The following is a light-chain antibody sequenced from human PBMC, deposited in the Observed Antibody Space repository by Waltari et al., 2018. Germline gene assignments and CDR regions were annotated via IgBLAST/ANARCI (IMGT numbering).Light chain of an antibody. CDR1: QTVLYSSNNKNY. CDR2: WAS. V-gene: IGKV4-1*01. CDR3: QRYYSIPRT. Sequence: DIVMTQSPDSLAVSLGERATINCKSSQTVLYSSNNKNYLAWYQQRPGQPPKLLIYWASTRESGVPDRFSGSGSGTDFTLTISSLQAEDVALYYCQRYYSIPRTFGQGTKLEIK. J-gene: IGKJ2*02.